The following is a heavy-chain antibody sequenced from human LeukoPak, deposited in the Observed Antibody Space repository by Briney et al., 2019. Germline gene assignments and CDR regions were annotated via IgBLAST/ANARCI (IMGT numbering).Heavy chain of an antibody. V-gene: IGHV4-39*01. D-gene: IGHD2-2*01. CDR2: IYYSGST. J-gene: IGHJ4*02. CDR1: GGSISSSSYY. Sequence: PSETLSLTCTVSGGSISSSSYYWGWLRQPPGKGLEWIGSIYYSGSTYYNPSLKSRVTISVDTSKNQFSLRLSSVTAADTAIYCYANIVVVPAAISDWGQGTLVTVSS. CDR3: ANIVVVPAAISD.